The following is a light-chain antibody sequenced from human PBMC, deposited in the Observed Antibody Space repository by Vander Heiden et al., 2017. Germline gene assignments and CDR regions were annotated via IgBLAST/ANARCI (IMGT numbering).Light chain of an antibody. Sequence: DIVMTQSPLSLPVTPGEPAYISCWSSQSLLHRYGYNYFDWFLQKPGQSPQLLVYLGSNRASGVPDRFSGSGSGTDFTLKISRVEAEDVGVYYCMQALQTPYTFGQGTKLEIK. J-gene: IGKJ2*01. V-gene: IGKV2-28*01. CDR3: MQALQTPYT. CDR1: QSLLHRYGYNY. CDR2: LGS.